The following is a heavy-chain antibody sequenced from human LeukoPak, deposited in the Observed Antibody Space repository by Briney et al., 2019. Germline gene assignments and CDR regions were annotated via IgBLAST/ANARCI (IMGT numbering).Heavy chain of an antibody. D-gene: IGHD3-3*01. Sequence: GGSLRLSCAASGLTFDDYGMSWVRQAPGKGLEWVSGINWNGGSTGYADSVKGRFTISRDNAKNSLYLQMNSLRAEDTALYYCARGGGYYDFWSGYDSQYFDYWGQGTLVTVSS. CDR1: GLTFDDYG. CDR2: INWNGGST. CDR3: ARGGGYYDFWSGYDSQYFDY. V-gene: IGHV3-20*04. J-gene: IGHJ4*02.